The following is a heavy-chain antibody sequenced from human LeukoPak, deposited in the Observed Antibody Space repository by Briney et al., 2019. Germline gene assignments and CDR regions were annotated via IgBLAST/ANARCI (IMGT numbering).Heavy chain of an antibody. J-gene: IGHJ3*02. D-gene: IGHD3-9*01. CDR2: IIPIFGTA. CDR1: GGTFSSYA. CDR3: ARGGLTGYYSPWAFDI. V-gene: IGHV1-69*05. Sequence: GASVKVSCKASGGTFSSYAISWVRQAPGQGLEGMGGIIPIFGTANYAQKFQGRVTMTTDTSTSTAYMELRSLRSDDTAVYYCARGGLTGYYSPWAFDIWGQGTMVTVSS.